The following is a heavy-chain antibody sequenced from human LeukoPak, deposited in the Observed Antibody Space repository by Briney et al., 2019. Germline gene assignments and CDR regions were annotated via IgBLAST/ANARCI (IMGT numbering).Heavy chain of an antibody. CDR2: INPNSGGT. V-gene: IGHV1-2*02. CDR3: ARGGYDYVWGSYRYIINWFDP. D-gene: IGHD3-16*02. CDR1: GYTFTGYY. J-gene: IGHJ5*02. Sequence: ASVKVSCKASGYTFTGYYMHWVRQAPGQGLEWMGWINPNSGGTNYAQKFQGRVTMTRDMSISTAYMELSRLRSEDTAVYYCARGGYDYVWGSYRYIINWFDPWGQGTLVTVSS.